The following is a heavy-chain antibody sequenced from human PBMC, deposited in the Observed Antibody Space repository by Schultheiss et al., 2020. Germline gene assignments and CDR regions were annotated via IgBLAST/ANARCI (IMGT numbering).Heavy chain of an antibody. Sequence: ASVKVSCKASGYTFTSYGISWVRQAPGQGLEWMGWISAYNGNTNYAQKLQGRVTMTTDTSTSTAYMELRSLRSDDTAVYYCARVSTYDFWSGYITDYYYYYYMDVRGKGTTVTVSS. V-gene: IGHV1-18*04. D-gene: IGHD3-3*01. CDR1: GYTFTSYG. CDR3: ARVSTYDFWSGYITDYYYYYYMDV. CDR2: ISAYNGNT. J-gene: IGHJ6*03.